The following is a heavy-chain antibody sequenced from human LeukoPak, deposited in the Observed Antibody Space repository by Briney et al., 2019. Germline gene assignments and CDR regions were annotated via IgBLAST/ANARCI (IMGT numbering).Heavy chain of an antibody. V-gene: IGHV4-34*01. CDR2: INHSEST. CDR3: ARHPPRDGSAFDY. CDR1: GGSFSGYY. Sequence: SETLSLTCAVYGGSFSGYYWSWIRQPPGKGLEWIGEINHSESTNYNPSLKSRVTISVDTSKNQFSLKLSSVTAADTAVYYCARHPPRDGSAFDYWGQGTLVTVSS. J-gene: IGHJ4*02.